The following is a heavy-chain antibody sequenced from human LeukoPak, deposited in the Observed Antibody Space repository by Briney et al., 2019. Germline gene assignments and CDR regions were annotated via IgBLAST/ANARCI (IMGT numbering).Heavy chain of an antibody. CDR1: GYIFTGYY. Sequence: ASVKVSCKASGYIFTGYYMHWVRQATGQGLEWMGWMNPNSGNTGYAQKFQGRVTMTRNTSISTAYMELSSLRSEDTAVYYCARGRRGSYYGYWGQGTLVTVSS. J-gene: IGHJ4*02. CDR2: MNPNSGNT. V-gene: IGHV1-8*02. CDR3: ARGRRGSYYGY. D-gene: IGHD1-26*01.